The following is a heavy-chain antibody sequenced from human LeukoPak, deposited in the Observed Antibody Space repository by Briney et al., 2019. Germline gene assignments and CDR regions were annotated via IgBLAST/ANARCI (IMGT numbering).Heavy chain of an antibody. V-gene: IGHV4-59*01. CDR1: GASISSYY. CDR3: AKGRGSGTYHSGLFDI. D-gene: IGHD3-10*01. J-gene: IGHJ4*02. CDR2: IYHSGGT. Sequence: PSETLSLACTVSGASISSYYYHWIRQPPGKGLEWIGSIYHSGGTNYNPSLRSPVTISIDTSRNQFSLTMTSVTAAATAVYYCAKGRGSGTYHSGLFDIWGQGTLVTVSS.